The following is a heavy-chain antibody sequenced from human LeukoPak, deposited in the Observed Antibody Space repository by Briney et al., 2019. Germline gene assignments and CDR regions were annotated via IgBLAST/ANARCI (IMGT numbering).Heavy chain of an antibody. CDR3: AKDRMDTAMVTGDWFDP. CDR2: ISGSGGST. CDR1: GFTFSSYA. Sequence: GGSLRLSCAASGFTFSSYAMSWIRQAPGKGLERVSAISGSGGSTYYADSVKGRFTISRDNSKNTLYLQMNSLRAEDTAGYYCAKDRMDTAMVTGDWFDPWGQGTLVTVSS. V-gene: IGHV3-23*01. D-gene: IGHD5-18*01. J-gene: IGHJ5*02.